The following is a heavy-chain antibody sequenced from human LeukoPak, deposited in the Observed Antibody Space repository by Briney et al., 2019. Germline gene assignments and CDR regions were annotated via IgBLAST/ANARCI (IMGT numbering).Heavy chain of an antibody. D-gene: IGHD4-23*01. J-gene: IGHJ4*02. V-gene: IGHV3-74*01. CDR3: ARGRPHGNDY. CDR2: IASDGSST. CDR1: GFTFSSYW. Sequence: GGSLRLSCAASGFTFSSYWMNWVRQAPGKGLVWVSRIASDGSSTTYADSVKGRFSISRDNAKNALYLQMNSLRVEDTAVYYCARGRPHGNDYWGQGTLVTVSS.